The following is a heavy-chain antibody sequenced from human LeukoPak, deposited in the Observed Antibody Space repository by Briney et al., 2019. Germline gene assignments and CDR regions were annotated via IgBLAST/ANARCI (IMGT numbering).Heavy chain of an antibody. CDR3: ASRSSGWHEFDY. D-gene: IGHD6-19*01. V-gene: IGHV4-39*01. CDR2: IYYSGST. J-gene: IGHJ4*02. CDR1: GYSISSSSYY. Sequence: SETLSLTCAVSGYSISSSSYYWGWIRQPPGKGLEWIGSIYYSGSTYYNPSLKSRVTISVDTSKNQFSLKLSSVTAADTAVYYCASRSSGWHEFDYWGQGTLVTVSS.